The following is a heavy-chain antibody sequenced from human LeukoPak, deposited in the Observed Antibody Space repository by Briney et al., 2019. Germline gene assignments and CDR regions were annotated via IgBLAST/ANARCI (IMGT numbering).Heavy chain of an antibody. CDR1: GGSISSSSYY. Sequence: SETLSLTCTVSGGSISSSSYYWGWIRQPPGKGPEWIGSIYYSGSTYYNPSLKSRVTISVDTSKNQFSLKLSSVTAADTAVYYCASGPYSSGWYWGYWGQGTLVTVSS. CDR2: IYYSGST. J-gene: IGHJ4*02. D-gene: IGHD6-19*01. V-gene: IGHV4-39*01. CDR3: ASGPYSSGWYWGY.